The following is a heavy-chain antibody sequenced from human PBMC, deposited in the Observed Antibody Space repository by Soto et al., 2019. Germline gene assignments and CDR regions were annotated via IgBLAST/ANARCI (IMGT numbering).Heavy chain of an antibody. Sequence: SETLSLTCVVSGGSLSSYYWSWIRQPPGKGLEWIGYIYYSGSTNYNPSLKSRVTISVDTSKNQSSLKLSSVTAADTAVYYCARSRYRSSDYWGRGTLVTVSS. CDR3: ARSRYRSSDY. CDR1: GGSLSSYY. V-gene: IGHV4-59*01. D-gene: IGHD5-12*01. CDR2: IYYSGST. J-gene: IGHJ4*02.